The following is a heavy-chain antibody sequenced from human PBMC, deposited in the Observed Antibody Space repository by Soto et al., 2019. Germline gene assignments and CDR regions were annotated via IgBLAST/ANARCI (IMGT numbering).Heavy chain of an antibody. CDR2: ISGSGGST. Sequence: EVQLLESGGGLVQPGGSLRLSCAASGFTFSSYAMSWVRQAPGKGLEWVSAISGSGGSTYYADSVKGRFTISRDNSKNTLYLQMNSLRAEDTAVYSCAKVRSSSWLREDFDYWGQGTLVTVSS. CDR1: GFTFSSYA. J-gene: IGHJ4*02. CDR3: AKVRSSSWLREDFDY. V-gene: IGHV3-23*01. D-gene: IGHD6-13*01.